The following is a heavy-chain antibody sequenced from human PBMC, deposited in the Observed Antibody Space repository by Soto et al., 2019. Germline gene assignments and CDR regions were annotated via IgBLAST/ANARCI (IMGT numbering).Heavy chain of an antibody. Sequence: APVKASCKDSGYTYASYDLNWLRQATEKGLEWMGWMNPNSGNTGYAQKFQGRVTMTRNTSISTAYMELSSLRSEDTAFYYCARGRSRGPPLRTDYWGQGTLVTVSS. V-gene: IGHV1-8*01. CDR2: MNPNSGNT. J-gene: IGHJ4*02. CDR1: GYTYASYD. D-gene: IGHD2-15*01. CDR3: ARGRSRGPPLRTDY.